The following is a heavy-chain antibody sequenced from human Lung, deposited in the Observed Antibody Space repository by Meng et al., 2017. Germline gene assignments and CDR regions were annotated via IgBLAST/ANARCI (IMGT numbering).Heavy chain of an antibody. D-gene: IGHD4-11*01. Sequence: VQLQQWGDGRFKPSETLSLTSVVSGGSFSDYYWSWIRQPPGKGLEWIGEINHSGSTNYNPSLESRATISVDTSQNNLSLKLSSVTAADSAVYYCARGPTTMAHDFDYWGQGTLVTVSS. CDR2: INHSGST. J-gene: IGHJ4*02. CDR3: ARGPTTMAHDFDY. V-gene: IGHV4-34*01. CDR1: GGSFSDYY.